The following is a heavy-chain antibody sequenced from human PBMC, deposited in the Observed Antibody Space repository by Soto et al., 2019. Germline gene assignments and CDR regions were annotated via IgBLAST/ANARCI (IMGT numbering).Heavy chain of an antibody. CDR1: GGSFSGYY. CDR2: INHSGST. D-gene: IGHD3-3*01. J-gene: IGHJ5*02. CDR3: ARGCYDFWSGYYTGLSPTRPYNWFDP. V-gene: IGHV4-34*01. Sequence: SEILSLTCAVYGGSFSGYYWSWIRQPPGKGLEWIGEINHSGSTNYNPSLKSRVTISVDTSKNQFSLKLSSVTAADTAVYYCARGCYDFWSGYYTGLSPTRPYNWFDPWGQGTLVTVSS.